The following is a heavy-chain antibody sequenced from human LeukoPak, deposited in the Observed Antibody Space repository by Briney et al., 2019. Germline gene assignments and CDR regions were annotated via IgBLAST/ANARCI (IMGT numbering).Heavy chain of an antibody. CDR3: AKDFVLLWFGEFPPDAFDI. D-gene: IGHD3-10*01. Sequence: PGGSLRLSCAASGFTFSSDAMSWVRQAPGKGLEWVSAISGSGGSTYYADSVKGRFTISRDNSKNTLYLQMNSLRAEDTAVYYCAKDFVLLWFGEFPPDAFDIWGQGTMVTVSS. V-gene: IGHV3-23*01. CDR1: GFTFSSDA. J-gene: IGHJ3*02. CDR2: ISGSGGST.